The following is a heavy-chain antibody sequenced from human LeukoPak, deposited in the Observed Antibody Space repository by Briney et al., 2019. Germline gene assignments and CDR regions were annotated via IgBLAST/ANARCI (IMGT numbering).Heavy chain of an antibody. D-gene: IGHD4-23*01. Sequence: PGGSLRLSCAASGFTFSDYYMSWVRHAPGKGLEWVPYIRSSGSTIYYADSVKGRFTISRDHAKNSLYLQMNSLRAEDTAVYYCARYQGSVTVVTPGPLDYWGQGTLVTVSS. CDR2: IRSSGSTI. V-gene: IGHV3-11*01. CDR3: ARYQGSVTVVTPGPLDY. CDR1: GFTFSDYY. J-gene: IGHJ4*02.